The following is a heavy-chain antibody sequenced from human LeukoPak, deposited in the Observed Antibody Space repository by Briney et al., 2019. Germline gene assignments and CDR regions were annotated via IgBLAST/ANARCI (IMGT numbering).Heavy chain of an antibody. CDR1: GFTFSSYG. CDR2: ISYDGSNK. V-gene: IGHV3-30*18. CDR3: AKTYSSGAMSLYFDY. D-gene: IGHD6-19*01. Sequence: GGSLRLSCAASGFTFSSYGMHWVRQAPGKGLEWVAVISYDGSNKYYADSVKGRFTISRDNSKNTLYLQMNSLRAEDTAVYYCAKTYSSGAMSLYFDYWGQGTLVTVSS. J-gene: IGHJ4*02.